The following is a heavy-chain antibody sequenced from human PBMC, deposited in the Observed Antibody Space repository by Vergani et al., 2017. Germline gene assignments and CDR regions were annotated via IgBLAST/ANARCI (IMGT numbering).Heavy chain of an antibody. CDR2: ISSSGSTI. Sequence: EVQLVESGGGLVQPGGSLRLSCAASGFTFSSYEMNWVRQAPGKGLEWVSYISSSGSTIYDADSVKGRFTISRDNAKNSLYLQMNSLRAEDTAVYYCARVGIAAAGYYFDYWGQGTLVTVSS. CDR1: GFTFSSYE. V-gene: IGHV3-48*03. CDR3: ARVGIAAAGYYFDY. J-gene: IGHJ4*02. D-gene: IGHD6-13*01.